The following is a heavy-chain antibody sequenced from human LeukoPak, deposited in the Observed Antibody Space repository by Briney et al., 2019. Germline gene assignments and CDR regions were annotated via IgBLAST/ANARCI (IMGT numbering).Heavy chain of an antibody. CDR1: GGSFSGYY. CDR2: INHSGST. J-gene: IGHJ4*02. Sequence: PSETLSLTCAVYGGSFSGYYWSWIRQPPGKGLEWIGEINHSGSTNYNPSLKSRVTISVDTSKNQFSLKLSSVAAADTAVYYCARGEFWSGRKTLLYWGQGTLVTASS. V-gene: IGHV4-34*01. CDR3: ARGEFWSGRKTLLY. D-gene: IGHD3-3*01.